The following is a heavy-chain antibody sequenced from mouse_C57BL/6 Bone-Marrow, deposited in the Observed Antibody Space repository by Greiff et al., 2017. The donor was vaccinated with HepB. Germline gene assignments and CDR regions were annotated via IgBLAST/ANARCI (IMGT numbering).Heavy chain of an antibody. Sequence: VQRVESGAELARPGASVKLSCKASGYTFTSYGISWVKQRTGQGLEWIGEIYPRSGNTYYNEKFKGKATLTADKSSSTAYMELRSLTSEDSAVYLCARKGDYYGSSYAMDYWGQGTSVTVSS. D-gene: IGHD1-1*01. J-gene: IGHJ4*01. V-gene: IGHV1-81*01. CDR2: IYPRSGNT. CDR1: GYTFTSYG. CDR3: ARKGDYYGSSYAMDY.